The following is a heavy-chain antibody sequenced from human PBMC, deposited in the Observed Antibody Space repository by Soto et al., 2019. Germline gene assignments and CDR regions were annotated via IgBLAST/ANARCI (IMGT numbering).Heavy chain of an antibody. CDR3: ARGDRGGFDL. V-gene: IGHV3-74*01. Sequence: EVQLVESGGGLVQPGESLRLSCAASGFTFDYYWMHWVRQAPGKGLVWVSRVHSGGTTTTYADSVKGRFTISRDNARNTVSLQMSSLRAEDTGIYYWARGDRGGFDLWGHGTMVTVSS. D-gene: IGHD3-10*01. J-gene: IGHJ3*01. CDR2: VHSGGTTT. CDR1: GFTFDYYW.